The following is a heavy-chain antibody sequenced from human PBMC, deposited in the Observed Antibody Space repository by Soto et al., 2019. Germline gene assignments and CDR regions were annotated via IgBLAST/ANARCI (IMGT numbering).Heavy chain of an antibody. CDR3: ARDQGEFLYDFWSGYYPYYYYGMDV. Sequence: VRQAPGKGLEWVAVISYDGSNKYYADSVKGRFTISRDNSKNTLYLQMNSLRAEDTAVYYCARDQGEFLYDFWSGYYPYYYYGMDVWGQGTTVTVSS. V-gene: IGHV3-30-3*01. J-gene: IGHJ6*02. CDR2: ISYDGSNK. D-gene: IGHD3-3*01.